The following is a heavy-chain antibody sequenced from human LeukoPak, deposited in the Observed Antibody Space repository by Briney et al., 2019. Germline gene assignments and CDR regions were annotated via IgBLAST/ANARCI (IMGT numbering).Heavy chain of an antibody. J-gene: IGHJ6*03. CDR2: IYYSGST. D-gene: IGHD3-10*01. Sequence: PSETLSLTCTVSGGSISSGGYYWSWIRQHPGKGLEWIGYIYYSGSTNYNPSLKSRVTISVDTSKNQFSLKLSSVTAADTAVYYCARRGKMVQPTYYYYMDVWGKGTTVTVSS. CDR3: ARRGKMVQPTYYYYMDV. CDR1: GGSISSGGYY. V-gene: IGHV4-31*03.